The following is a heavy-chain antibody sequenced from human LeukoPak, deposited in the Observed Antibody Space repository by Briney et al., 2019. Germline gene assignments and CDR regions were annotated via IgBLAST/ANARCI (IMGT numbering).Heavy chain of an antibody. Sequence: GGSLRLSCAASGITISSNYMSWVRQAPGKGLEWVASIKQDGSEKYYVDSVKGRFTISRDNAKNSLYLQMNSLRAEDTAVYYCARSLSGGMDVWGQGTTVIVSS. J-gene: IGHJ6*02. CDR1: GITISSNY. CDR3: ARSLSGGMDV. CDR2: IKQDGSEK. V-gene: IGHV3-7*05.